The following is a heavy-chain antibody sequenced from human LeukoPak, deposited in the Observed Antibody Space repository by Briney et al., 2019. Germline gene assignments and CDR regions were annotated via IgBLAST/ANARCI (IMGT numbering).Heavy chain of an antibody. J-gene: IGHJ5*02. Sequence: SETLSLTCTVSGGSISSYYWSWIRQPAGKGLEWIGRIYTSGSTNYNPSLKSRVTMSVDTSKNQFSLKLSSVTAADTAAYYCARGITMVRGAPPWFDPWGQGTLVTVSS. V-gene: IGHV4-4*07. CDR3: ARGITMVRGAPPWFDP. CDR2: IYTSGST. D-gene: IGHD3-10*01. CDR1: GGSISSYY.